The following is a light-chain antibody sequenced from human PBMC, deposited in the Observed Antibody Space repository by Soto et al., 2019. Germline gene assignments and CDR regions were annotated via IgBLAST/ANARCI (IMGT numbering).Light chain of an antibody. V-gene: IGKV1-39*01. J-gene: IGKJ5*01. CDR1: QSISSH. Sequence: MNQSPSSLFASVGDRGTSTCRASQSISSHLSWYHQKPGKAPKVLIYGASSLQSGVPSRFRGSGSGTDFTLTISSLQPEDFATYYCQQSYNTPITFGQGTRLEIK. CDR2: GAS. CDR3: QQSYNTPIT.